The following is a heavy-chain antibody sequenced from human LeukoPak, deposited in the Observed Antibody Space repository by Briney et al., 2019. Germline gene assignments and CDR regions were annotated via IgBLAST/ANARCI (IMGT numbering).Heavy chain of an antibody. CDR2: ISWDSANI. Sequence: GRSLRLSCAASGFTFDDYAMHWVRQAPGKGLEWVSGISWDSANIGYADSVKGRFTISRDNTKDPLYLQMNSLRAEDTALYYCAKGSSVYCTDGVCSLDFWGQGSLVTVSS. V-gene: IGHV3-9*01. J-gene: IGHJ4*02. D-gene: IGHD2-8*01. CDR3: AKGSSVYCTDGVCSLDF. CDR1: GFTFDDYA.